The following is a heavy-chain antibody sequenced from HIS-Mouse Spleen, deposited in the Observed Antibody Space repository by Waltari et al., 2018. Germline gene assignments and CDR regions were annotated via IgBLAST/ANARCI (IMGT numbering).Heavy chain of an antibody. CDR1: GGSISRYY. Sequence: QVQLQESGRGRVKPSDTLSLTCTVSGGSISRYYLSWIRQPPWKGLEWIGYIYYSGSTNYNPSLKSRVTISVDTSKNQFSLKLSSVTAADTAVYYCARENLAYSSGWYWFDPWGQGTLVTVSS. CDR2: IYYSGST. V-gene: IGHV4-59*01. J-gene: IGHJ5*02. CDR3: ARENLAYSSGWYWFDP. D-gene: IGHD6-19*01.